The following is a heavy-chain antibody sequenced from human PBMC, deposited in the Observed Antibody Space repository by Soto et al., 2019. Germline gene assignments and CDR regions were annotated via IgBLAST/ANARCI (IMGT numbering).Heavy chain of an antibody. CDR1: GGSISSPY. D-gene: IGHD6-13*01. V-gene: IGHV4-59*08. J-gene: IGHJ3*02. CDR2: IYYSGST. Sequence: SETLSLTCTVSGGSISSPYWSWIRQPPGKGLEWIGYIYYSGSTNYNPSLKSRVTISVDTSKNQLSLKLSSVTAADTAVYYCARRYSSAFDIWGQGTRVS. CDR3: ARRYSSAFDI.